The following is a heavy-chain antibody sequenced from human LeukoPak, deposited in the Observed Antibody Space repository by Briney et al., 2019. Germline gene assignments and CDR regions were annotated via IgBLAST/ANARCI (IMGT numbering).Heavy chain of an antibody. J-gene: IGHJ3*02. CDR1: AFTFSNYY. CDR2: ISTGSHYT. Sequence: GGSLRLSCAASAFTFSNYYMSWIRQAPGKGLEWVSYISTGSHYTNYADSVKGRFTISRDDARNSLFLQINSLRAEDMAVYYCARFYGLGTWNDAFDIWGQGTMVTVSS. V-gene: IGHV3-11*03. CDR3: ARFYGLGTWNDAFDI. D-gene: IGHD3-10*01.